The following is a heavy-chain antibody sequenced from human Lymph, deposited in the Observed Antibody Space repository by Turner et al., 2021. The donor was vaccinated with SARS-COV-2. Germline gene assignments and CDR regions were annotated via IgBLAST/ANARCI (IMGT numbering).Heavy chain of an antibody. CDR2: LDPEDDDT. Sequence: QLVQSGDALTKPCASVKGSCRGSEYTRTDLSMHWGRQAPGNGHQWVGGLDPEDDDTIYAQKYQSRVTMTEDTSTDTAYMELSSLRSEDTAVYYSATYHAVADDFLHYYGMDVWGQGTTVTVSS. D-gene: IGHD6-19*01. V-gene: IGHV1-24*01. CDR3: ATYHAVADDFLHYYGMDV. CDR1: EYTRTDLS. J-gene: IGHJ6*02.